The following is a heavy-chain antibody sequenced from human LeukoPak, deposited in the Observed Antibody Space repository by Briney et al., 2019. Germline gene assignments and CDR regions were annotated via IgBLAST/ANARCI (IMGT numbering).Heavy chain of an antibody. CDR1: GFTFSSYA. Sequence: GRSLRLSCAASGFTFSSYAMSWVRQAPGKGLVWVSHINSDGSNTTYADPVKGRFTLSRDNAKNTLFLQMNSLRAEDTAVYFCARGTNTRRDFDYWGQGTLVTVSS. D-gene: IGHD1-7*01. V-gene: IGHV3-74*01. CDR2: INSDGSNT. J-gene: IGHJ4*02. CDR3: ARGTNTRRDFDY.